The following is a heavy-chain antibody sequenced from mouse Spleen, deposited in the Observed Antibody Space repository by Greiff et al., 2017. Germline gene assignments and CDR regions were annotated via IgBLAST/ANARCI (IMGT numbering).Heavy chain of an antibody. CDR1: GYSFTGYY. Sequence: EVKLVESGPELVKPGASVKISCKASGYSFTGYYMNWVKQSPEKSLEWIGEINPSTGGTTYNQKFKAKATLTVDKSSSTAYMQLKSLTSEDSAVYYCARSVTTERFAYWGQGTLVTVSA. CDR2: INPSTGGT. CDR3: ARSVTTERFAY. D-gene: IGHD1-1*01. V-gene: IGHV1-42*01. J-gene: IGHJ3*01.